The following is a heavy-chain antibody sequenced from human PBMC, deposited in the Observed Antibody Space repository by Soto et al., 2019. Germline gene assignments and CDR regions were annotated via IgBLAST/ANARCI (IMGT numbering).Heavy chain of an antibody. D-gene: IGHD6-13*01. V-gene: IGHV4-59*01. Sequence: SETLSLTWTVSGGSISSYYWSWIRQPPGKGLEWIGYIYYSGSTNYNPSLKSRVTISVDTSKNQFSLKLSSVTAADTAVYYCGRVTAAAGAFAFDIWGQGTMVTVSS. CDR1: GGSISSYY. J-gene: IGHJ3*02. CDR3: GRVTAAAGAFAFDI. CDR2: IYYSGST.